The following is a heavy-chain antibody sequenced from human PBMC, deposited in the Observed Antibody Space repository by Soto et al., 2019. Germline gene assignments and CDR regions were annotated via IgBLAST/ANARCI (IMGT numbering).Heavy chain of an antibody. Sequence: QMQVVQSGPEVKKPGTSVTVSCKTSGIIFSNSAVQWVRQARGQRLEWLGYITIAGGGTKYSQNLQGKITITREMSTNTAYMELSSLRSEDTAIYYCAAELYSGGRCCSFDIWGQGTMITVSS. CDR1: GIIFSNSA. J-gene: IGHJ3*02. V-gene: IGHV1-58*01. CDR2: ITIAGGGT. D-gene: IGHD2-15*01. CDR3: AAELYSGGRCCSFDI.